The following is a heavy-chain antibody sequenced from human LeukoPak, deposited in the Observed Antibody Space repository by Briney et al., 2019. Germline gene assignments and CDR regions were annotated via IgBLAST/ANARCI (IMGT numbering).Heavy chain of an antibody. D-gene: IGHD3-22*01. CDR2: MYYSGST. V-gene: IGHV4-39*01. CDR3: ARQYYDSTGYYYFDY. J-gene: IGHJ4*02. Sequence: PSEPLSLTCTVSGYSITGSSYYWAWISQPPGKGLEWIGRMYYSGSTYSNPSLKSRVTLSADTTKNQFSLKLKSVTAADTAVYYCARQYYDSTGYYYFDYWGQGTLLTVSS. CDR1: GYSITGSSYY.